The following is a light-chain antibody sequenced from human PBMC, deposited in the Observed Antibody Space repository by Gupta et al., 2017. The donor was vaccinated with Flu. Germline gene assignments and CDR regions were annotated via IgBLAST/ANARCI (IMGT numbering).Light chain of an antibody. V-gene: IGKV3-20*01. CDR3: LQYYKTPRT. J-gene: IGKJ1*01. CDR1: HAVDRSY. CDR2: GAS. Sequence: GTLAWSPRDRATLSCRFSHAVDRSYLAWYQQHSGQSPRLLIYGASSRATGVPGRFSGSGSGTDFTLTISRLEAEDFAVYYCLQYYKTPRTFGQGTRLDIK.